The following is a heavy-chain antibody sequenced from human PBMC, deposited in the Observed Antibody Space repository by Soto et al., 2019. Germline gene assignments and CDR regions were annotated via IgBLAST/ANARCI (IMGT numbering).Heavy chain of an antibody. CDR2: ISSSSSTI. CDR3: ARDFGSGWYEFNYFDY. J-gene: IGHJ4*02. Sequence: ESGGGLVQPGGSLRLSCAASGFTFSSYSMNWVRQAPGKGLEWVSYISSSSSTIYYADSVKGRFTISRDNAKNSLYLQMNSLRDEDTAVYYCARDFGSGWYEFNYFDYWGQGTLVTVSS. D-gene: IGHD6-19*01. CDR1: GFTFSSYS. V-gene: IGHV3-48*02.